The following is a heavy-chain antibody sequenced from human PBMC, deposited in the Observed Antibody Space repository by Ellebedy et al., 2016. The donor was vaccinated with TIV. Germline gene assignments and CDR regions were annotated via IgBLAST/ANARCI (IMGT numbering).Heavy chain of an antibody. Sequence: MPSETLSLTCTVSGGSISSYYWSWIRQHQGKGLEWIGYIYYSGSTNYNPSLKSRVTISVDTSKNQFSLKLSSVTAADTAVYYCTGGEVTLYYYGMDVWGQGTTVTVSS. CDR1: GGSISSYY. V-gene: IGHV4-59*01. J-gene: IGHJ6*02. CDR3: TGGEVTLYYYGMDV. CDR2: IYYSGST.